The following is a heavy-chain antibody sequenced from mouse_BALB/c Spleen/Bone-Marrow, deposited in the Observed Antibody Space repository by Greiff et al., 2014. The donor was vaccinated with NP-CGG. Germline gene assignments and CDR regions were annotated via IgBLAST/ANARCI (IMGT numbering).Heavy chain of an antibody. V-gene: IGHV1-84*02. Sequence: QVQLQQSGPKLVKPGASVKISCKASGYTFIDYYINWVKQKPGQGLEWIGWIYPGSGSTKYNEKFKGKATLTVDTSSSTAYMQLSSLTSEDTAVYFCANLGRYAMDYWGQGTSVTVSS. CDR3: ANLGRYAMDY. D-gene: IGHD3-1*01. J-gene: IGHJ4*01. CDR2: IYPGSGST. CDR1: GYTFIDYY.